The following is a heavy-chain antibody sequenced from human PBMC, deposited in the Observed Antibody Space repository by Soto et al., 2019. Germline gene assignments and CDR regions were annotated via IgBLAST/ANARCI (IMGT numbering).Heavy chain of an antibody. V-gene: IGHV4-59*08. Sequence: PSETLSLTCIVSGGSISNYYWSWIRQPPGKGLEWIGYIYYSGSTNYNPSLTSRVTISVDTSKNQFSLKLSSVTAADTAVYYCARTRYSYGVYYFDYWGPGTLVTVSS. CDR2: IYYSGST. D-gene: IGHD5-18*01. CDR3: ARTRYSYGVYYFDY. J-gene: IGHJ4*02. CDR1: GGSISNYY.